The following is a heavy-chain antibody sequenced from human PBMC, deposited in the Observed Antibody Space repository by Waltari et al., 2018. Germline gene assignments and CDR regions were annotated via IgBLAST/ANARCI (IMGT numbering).Heavy chain of an antibody. CDR1: GFTFSSYG. J-gene: IGHJ5*02. D-gene: IGHD6-13*01. CDR3: ARDRQQLVLSESGFDP. V-gene: IGHV3-33*01. Sequence: QVQLVESGGGVVQPGRSLRLSCAASGFTFSSYGMQWVRQAPGKGLGWVAVIWYDGSNKYYADSVKGRFTISRDNSKNTLYLQMNSLRAEDTAVYYCARDRQQLVLSESGFDPWGQGTLVTVSS. CDR2: IWYDGSNK.